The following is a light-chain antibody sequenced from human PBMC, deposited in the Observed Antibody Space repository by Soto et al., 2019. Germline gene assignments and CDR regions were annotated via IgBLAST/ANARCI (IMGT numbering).Light chain of an antibody. V-gene: IGLV2-14*03. Sequence: QSALTQPASVSGSPGQSITISCTGTSSDVGGYNYVSWYQHHPGKAPKLIIFDVSNRPSGVSNRFSGSKSGNTASLTISGLQAEDEAGYYCSAYTGRSVVFGGGTKLTVL. CDR2: DVS. CDR1: SSDVGGYNY. CDR3: SAYTGRSVV. J-gene: IGLJ2*01.